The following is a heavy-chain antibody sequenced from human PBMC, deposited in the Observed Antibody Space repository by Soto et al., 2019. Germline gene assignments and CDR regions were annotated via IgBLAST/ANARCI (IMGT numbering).Heavy chain of an antibody. CDR3: ATAGKYDYDSSGRGYFDY. J-gene: IGHJ4*02. V-gene: IGHV3-23*04. Sequence: EVQVVQSGGDLVHPGGSLRLPCAASGFSIDTYAMTWVRQAPGEGLEWISTISASGRLTYSADSVAGRFTVSRDSTTNTVYRQMNSLREEDTAGYYCATAGKYDYDSSGRGYFDYWGQGTPVTVSS. CDR2: ISASGRLT. CDR1: GFSIDTYA. D-gene: IGHD3-22*01.